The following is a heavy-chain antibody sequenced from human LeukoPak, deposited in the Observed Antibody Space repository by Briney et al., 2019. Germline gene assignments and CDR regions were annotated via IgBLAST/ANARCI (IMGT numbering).Heavy chain of an antibody. CDR3: VKGLRPGTDYYGMDV. Sequence: DPGGSLRLSCAASGFTFSTHSMNWVRQAPGKGLEWVSCISSSSSDIKYADSVKGRFTISRDSSKNTLSLQMNSLRAEDTAIYYCVKGLRPGTDYYGMDVWGQGTTVTVSS. D-gene: IGHD6-13*01. J-gene: IGHJ6*02. V-gene: IGHV3-21*03. CDR1: GFTFSTHS. CDR2: ISSSSSDI.